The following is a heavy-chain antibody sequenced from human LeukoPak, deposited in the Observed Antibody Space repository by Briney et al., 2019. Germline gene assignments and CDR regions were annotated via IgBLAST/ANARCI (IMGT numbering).Heavy chain of an antibody. CDR3: AREPHYGDYIGWFDP. J-gene: IGHJ5*02. V-gene: IGHV4-30-4*01. Sequence: SETLSLTCTVSGGSLSNDDDYWSWIRQPPGTGLEWIGYIYYSGTTYYNPSLKSRVTISIDTSKNQFSLKLSSVTAADTAVYYCAREPHYGDYIGWFDPWGQGTLVTVSS. CDR2: IYYSGTT. D-gene: IGHD4-17*01. CDR1: GGSLSNDDDY.